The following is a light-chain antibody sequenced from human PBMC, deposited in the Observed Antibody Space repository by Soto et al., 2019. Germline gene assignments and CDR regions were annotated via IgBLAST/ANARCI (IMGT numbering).Light chain of an antibody. CDR1: SSDVGGYNY. V-gene: IGLV2-14*01. J-gene: IGLJ1*01. Sequence: QSVLTQPASVSGSPGQSITISCTGTSSDVGGYNYVSWYQQHPGKAPKLMIYDVSNRPSGVSNRFSGSKSGNTASLTISGLQAEDEADYYCSSYTSSRTLVFGPGTKVTVL. CDR3: SSYTSSRTLV. CDR2: DVS.